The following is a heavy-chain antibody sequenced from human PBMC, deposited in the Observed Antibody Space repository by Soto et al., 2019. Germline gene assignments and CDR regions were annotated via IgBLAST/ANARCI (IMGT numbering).Heavy chain of an antibody. CDR3: ARLGVATLSGYYYYYYMDV. D-gene: IGHD5-12*01. CDR1: GGSISSYY. J-gene: IGHJ6*03. CDR2: IYYSGST. Sequence: SETLSLTCTVSGGSISSYYWSWIRQPPGKGLEWIGYIYYSGSTNYNPSLKSRVTISVDTSKNQFSLKLSSVTAADTAVYYCARLGVATLSGYYYYYYMDVWGKGTTVTVSS. V-gene: IGHV4-59*08.